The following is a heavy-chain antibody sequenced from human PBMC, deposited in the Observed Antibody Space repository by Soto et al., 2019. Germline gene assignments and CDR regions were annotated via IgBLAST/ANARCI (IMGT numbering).Heavy chain of an antibody. Sequence: QVQLQESGPGLVKPSQTLSLTCTVSGGSISSGDYYWSWIRQPPGKGLEWIGYIYYSGSTYYNPSLKSRVTISVDTSKNQFSLKLRSVTAADTAVYYCARAARYDFWSGSFDYWGQGTLVTVSS. CDR1: GGSISSGDYY. D-gene: IGHD3-3*01. J-gene: IGHJ4*02. V-gene: IGHV4-30-4*01. CDR3: ARAARYDFWSGSFDY. CDR2: IYYSGST.